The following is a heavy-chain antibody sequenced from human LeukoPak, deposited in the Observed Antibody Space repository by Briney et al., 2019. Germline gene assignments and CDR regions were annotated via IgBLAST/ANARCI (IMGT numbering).Heavy chain of an antibody. D-gene: IGHD6-13*01. CDR1: GGSFSGYY. Sequence: SETLSLTCAVYGGSFSGYYWGWIRQPPGKGLEWIGEINHSGSTNYNPSLKSRVTISVDTSKNQFSLKLSSVTAADTAVYYCARVRRWGAAAGTFNWFDPWGQGTLVTVSS. J-gene: IGHJ5*02. CDR3: ARVRRWGAAAGTFNWFDP. V-gene: IGHV4-34*01. CDR2: INHSGST.